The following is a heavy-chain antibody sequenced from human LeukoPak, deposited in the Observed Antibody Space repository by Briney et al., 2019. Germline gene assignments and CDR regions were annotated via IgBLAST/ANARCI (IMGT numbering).Heavy chain of an antibody. V-gene: IGHV4-34*01. D-gene: IGHD2-15*01. J-gene: IGHJ6*03. CDR3: ARGVADYYYYIDV. CDR2: INHSGST. Sequence: PSETLSLICAVYGGSFSGYYWSWIRQPPGKGLEWIGEINHSGSTNYNPSLKSRVTISVDTSKNQFSLKLSSVTAADTAVYYCARGVADYYYYIDVWGKGTTVTVSS. CDR1: GGSFSGYY.